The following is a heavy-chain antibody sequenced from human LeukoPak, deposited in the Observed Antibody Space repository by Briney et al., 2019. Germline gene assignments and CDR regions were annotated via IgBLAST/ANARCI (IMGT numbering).Heavy chain of an antibody. D-gene: IGHD3-16*02. CDR2: IIPIFGTA. Sequence: ASVKVSCKASGGTFSSYAISWVRQAPGQGLEWMGGIIPIFGTANYAQKFQGRVTITADESTSTAYMELSSLRSEDTAVYYCARDRALGELSPGDYWGQGTLVTVSS. V-gene: IGHV1-69*13. CDR1: GGTFSSYA. CDR3: ARDRALGELSPGDY. J-gene: IGHJ4*02.